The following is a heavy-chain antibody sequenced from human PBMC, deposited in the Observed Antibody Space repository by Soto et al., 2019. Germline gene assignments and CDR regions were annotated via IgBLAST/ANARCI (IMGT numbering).Heavy chain of an antibody. CDR2: ISGTGDGP. Sequence: EVQLLESGGGLVQPGGSLSLSCAASGFTFSSYALSWVRRAPGTGLEWVSAISGTGDGPYFADAVRGRFTISRDNSNNTLYLQMNSLRAEDTAKYYCGKYAMPEAGTTRGGDLDHWGQGTLVSVSS. CDR1: GFTFSSYA. J-gene: IGHJ4*02. CDR3: GKYAMPEAGTTRGGDLDH. V-gene: IGHV3-23*01. D-gene: IGHD1-1*01.